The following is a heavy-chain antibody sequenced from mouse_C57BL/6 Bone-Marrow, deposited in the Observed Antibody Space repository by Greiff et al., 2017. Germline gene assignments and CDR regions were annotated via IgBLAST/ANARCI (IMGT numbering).Heavy chain of an antibody. V-gene: IGHV1-52*01. J-gene: IGHJ1*03. Sequence: VQLQQPGAELVRPGSSVKLSCKASGYTFTSYWMHWVKQRPIQGLEWIGNIDPSDSETHYNQKFKDKATLTVDKSSRTAYMQLSSLTSEDSAVYYCARDYYGSSPWYFDVWGTGTTVTVSS. D-gene: IGHD1-1*01. CDR1: GYTFTSYW. CDR3: ARDYYGSSPWYFDV. CDR2: IDPSDSET.